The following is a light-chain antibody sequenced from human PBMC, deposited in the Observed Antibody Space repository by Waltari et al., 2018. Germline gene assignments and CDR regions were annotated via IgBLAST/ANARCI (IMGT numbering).Light chain of an antibody. V-gene: IGLV2-23*01. CDR2: EGS. CDR1: SNNFGNYYL. J-gene: IGLJ2*01. CDR3: CSYGGRTTI. Sequence: QSALTQPASVSGSPGQSITIPCTGGSNNFGNYYLISWYQQHPGKAPKLVIFEGSKRPAVVSDRFSGSHSDNSASLTISGLQAEDEADYYCCSYGGRTTIFGGGTRLTVL.